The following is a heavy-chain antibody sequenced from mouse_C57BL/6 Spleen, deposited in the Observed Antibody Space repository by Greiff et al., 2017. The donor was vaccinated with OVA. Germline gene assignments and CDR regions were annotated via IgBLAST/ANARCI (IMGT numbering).Heavy chain of an antibody. J-gene: IGHJ3*01. CDR1: GYTFTSYW. V-gene: IGHV1-69*01. CDR2: IDPSDSYT. Sequence: QVQLQQPGAELVMPGASVKLSCKASGYTFTSYWMHWVKQRPGQGLEWIGEIDPSDSYTNYNQKFKGKSTLTVDTSSSTAYMQLSSLTSEDSAVYYCVKGGAYEGYSCAYWGQGALVTVSA. D-gene: IGHD2-3*01. CDR3: VKGGAYEGYSCAY.